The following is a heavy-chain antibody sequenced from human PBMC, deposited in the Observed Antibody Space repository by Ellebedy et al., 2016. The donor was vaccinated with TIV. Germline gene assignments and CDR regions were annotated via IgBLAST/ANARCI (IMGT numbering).Heavy chain of an antibody. D-gene: IGHD3-22*01. CDR3: ARGPYYYDSSGYWEKNFDY. Sequence: MPSETLSLTCAVYGGSFSGYYWSWIRRPPGKGLEWIGEINHSGSTNYNPSLKSRVTISVDTSKNQFSLKLSSVTAADTAVYYCARGPYYYDSSGYWEKNFDYWGQGTLVTVSS. V-gene: IGHV4-34*09. CDR2: INHSGST. CDR1: GGSFSGYY. J-gene: IGHJ4*02.